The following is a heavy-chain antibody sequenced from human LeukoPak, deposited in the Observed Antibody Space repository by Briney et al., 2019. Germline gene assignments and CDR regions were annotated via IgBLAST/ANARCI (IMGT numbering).Heavy chain of an antibody. V-gene: IGHV4-39*01. D-gene: IGHD6-19*01. CDR3: ARHYTSAWYWLY. J-gene: IGHJ4*02. CDR2: FYYSGST. Sequence: SETLSLTCTVSGDSISSSSYFWGWIRQPPGKGLEWIGSFYYSGSTYYNPSVRSRATISVDTSKNQFSLKLSSVTAADTAVYYCARHYTSAWYWLYWGQGTLVTVSS. CDR1: GDSISSSSYF.